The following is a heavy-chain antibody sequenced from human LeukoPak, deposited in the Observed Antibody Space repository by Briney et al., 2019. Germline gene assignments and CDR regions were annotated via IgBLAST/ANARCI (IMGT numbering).Heavy chain of an antibody. CDR1: GFTFSNAW. J-gene: IGHJ4*02. D-gene: IGHD3-22*01. V-gene: IGHV3-15*01. CDR2: IKSKTDGGTT. CDR3: TTQYDSSGYYWGYFDY. Sequence: PGGSLRLSCAASGFTFSNAWMSWVRQAPGKGLEWVGRIKSKTDGGTTDTAAPVKGRFTISRDDSKNTLYLQMNSLKTEDTAVYYCTTQYDSSGYYWGYFDYWGQGTLVTVSS.